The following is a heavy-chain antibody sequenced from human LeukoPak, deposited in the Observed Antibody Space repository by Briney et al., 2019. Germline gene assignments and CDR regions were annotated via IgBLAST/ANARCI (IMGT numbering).Heavy chain of an antibody. J-gene: IGHJ4*02. V-gene: IGHV3-30-3*01. D-gene: IGHD3-10*01. CDR3: AREYYDSGSYSGNFDY. CDR2: ISYDGSSK. Sequence: QAGGSLRLSCAASGFTFSDYYMSWIRQAPGKGLEWVTFISYDGSSKSYADSVKGRFTISRDNSKNTLYLQMGSLRVEDAAVYFCAREYYDSGSYSGNFDYWGQGTLVTVSS. CDR1: GFTFSDYY.